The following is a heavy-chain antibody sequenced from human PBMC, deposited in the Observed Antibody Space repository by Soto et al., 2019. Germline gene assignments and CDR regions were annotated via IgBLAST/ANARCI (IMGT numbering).Heavy chain of an antibody. D-gene: IGHD1-20*01. CDR3: ARVAGISYYNHMDV. Sequence: QVHLQESGPGLVRPSETLSLTCTVSGVSLKTYYWSWIRLPPGGGLEWIGYIFSSGSPNYNPSLRSRVTMSVETSKNQFSLKMSSVTAADTAVYYCARVAGISYYNHMDVWGKGTTVTVSS. J-gene: IGHJ6*03. CDR1: GVSLKTYY. V-gene: IGHV4-59*01. CDR2: IFSSGSP.